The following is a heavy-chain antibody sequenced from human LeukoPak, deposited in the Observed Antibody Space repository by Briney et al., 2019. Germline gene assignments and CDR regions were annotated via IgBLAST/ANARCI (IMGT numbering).Heavy chain of an antibody. CDR2: IKSKTDGGTT. CDR1: GFTLSSYW. D-gene: IGHD2-2*01. Sequence: GGSLRLSCAASGFTLSSYWMSWVRQAPGKGLEWVGRIKSKTDGGTTDYAAPVKGRFTISRDDSKNTLYLQMNSLKTEDTAVYYCTTDRDIVVVPAASYYYGMDVWGQGTTVTVSS. V-gene: IGHV3-15*01. J-gene: IGHJ6*02. CDR3: TTDRDIVVVPAASYYYGMDV.